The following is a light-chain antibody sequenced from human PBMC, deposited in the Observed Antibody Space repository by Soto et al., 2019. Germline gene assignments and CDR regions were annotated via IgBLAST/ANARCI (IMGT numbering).Light chain of an antibody. V-gene: IGKV3-11*01. Sequence: EIVLTQSPATLSLSPGERATLSCRASQSVSSYLAWYQQKPGQAPRLLIYDASNRATGILARFSGSGSGTDFTLTISSLEPEDFAVYYCQQRAFGQGTRLEIK. CDR3: QQRA. CDR2: DAS. J-gene: IGKJ5*01. CDR1: QSVSSY.